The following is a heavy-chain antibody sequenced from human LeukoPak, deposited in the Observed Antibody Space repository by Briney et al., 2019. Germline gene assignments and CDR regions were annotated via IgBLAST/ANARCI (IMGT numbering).Heavy chain of an antibody. J-gene: IGHJ4*02. D-gene: IGHD3-10*01. CDR2: IRFDGSDK. V-gene: IGHV3-30*02. CDR3: AKLSEGVPY. Sequence: GGSLRLSCAASGFDFSNFGIHWVRQAPGKGLEWVAFIRFDGSDKYYADSVKGRFTISRDNSKNTLYLQMNSLRAEDTAVYYCAKLSEGVPYWGQGTLVTVSS. CDR1: GFDFSNFG.